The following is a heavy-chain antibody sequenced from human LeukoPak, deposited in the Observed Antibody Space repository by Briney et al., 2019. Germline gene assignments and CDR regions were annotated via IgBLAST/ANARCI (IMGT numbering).Heavy chain of an antibody. V-gene: IGHV3-48*02. CDR2: ISSSSSNR. D-gene: IGHD3-16*01. J-gene: IGHJ3*01. Sequence: AGGSLRLSCEASGFTFSRYNMNWVRQAPGKGLEWVSYISSSSSNRYYAESVKGRFTVSRDKAKNSLYLQMNNLRDEDRAVYYRARGPTMGGAFDVWGQGTTVTVSS. CDR1: GFTFSRYN. CDR3: ARGPTMGGAFDV.